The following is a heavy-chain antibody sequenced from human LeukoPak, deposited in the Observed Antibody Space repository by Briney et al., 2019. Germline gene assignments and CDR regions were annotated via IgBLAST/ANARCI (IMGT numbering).Heavy chain of an antibody. J-gene: IGHJ4*02. Sequence: GGSLRLSCVASGFTFADYAMSWSRQAPGKGLECVGFIRSKVYGGTAEYAASVKGRFIISRDDSKSTAYLQMNSLKTEDTGVYYCTRVFRSIGSDFDFWGQGTLVTVSS. V-gene: IGHV3-49*03. D-gene: IGHD2-15*01. CDR3: TRVFRSIGSDFDF. CDR1: GFTFADYA. CDR2: IRSKVYGGTA.